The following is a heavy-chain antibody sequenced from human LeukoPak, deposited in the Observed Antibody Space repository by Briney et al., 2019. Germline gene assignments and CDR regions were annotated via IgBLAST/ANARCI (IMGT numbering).Heavy chain of an antibody. CDR1: GGTFSSYA. CDR3: ARENYYDSSCYLDY. J-gene: IGHJ4*02. V-gene: IGHV1-69*05. Sequence: SVKVSCKTSGGTFSSYAISWVRQAPGQGLEWMGGIIPIFGTANYAQKFQGRVTITTDESTSTAYMELSSLRSEDTAVYYCARENYYDSSCYLDYWGQGTLVTVSS. D-gene: IGHD3-22*01. CDR2: IIPIFGTA.